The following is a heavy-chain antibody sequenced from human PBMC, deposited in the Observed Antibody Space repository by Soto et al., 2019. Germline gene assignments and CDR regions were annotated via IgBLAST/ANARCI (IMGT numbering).Heavy chain of an antibody. D-gene: IGHD6-19*01. V-gene: IGHV3-23*01. CDR1: GFTFSSYA. CDR2: ISGSGGST. CDR3: ATLLGYSSGWYPNYFDY. J-gene: IGHJ4*01. Sequence: GGSLRLSCAASGFTFSSYAMGWVRQAPGKGLEWVSAISGSGGSTYYADSVKGRFTISRDNSKNTLYLQMNSLRAEDTAVYYCATLLGYSSGWYPNYFDYWGRGTLVTVSS.